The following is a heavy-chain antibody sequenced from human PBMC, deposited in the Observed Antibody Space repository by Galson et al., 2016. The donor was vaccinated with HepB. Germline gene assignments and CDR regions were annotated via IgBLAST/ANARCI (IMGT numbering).Heavy chain of an antibody. V-gene: IGHV3-15*01. CDR1: GFTFAYAW. CDR3: TKVLAYYQYDMDV. D-gene: IGHD4/OR15-4a*01. Sequence: SLRLSCAASGFTFAYAWMNWVRQAPGKGLEWVGRIKNKADGGTIDYAAPVKGRFTNSRDDSKNTLYLQMNSLETEDTAIYYCTKVLAYYQYDMDVWGRGSTVTVSS. CDR2: IKNKADGGTI. J-gene: IGHJ6*03.